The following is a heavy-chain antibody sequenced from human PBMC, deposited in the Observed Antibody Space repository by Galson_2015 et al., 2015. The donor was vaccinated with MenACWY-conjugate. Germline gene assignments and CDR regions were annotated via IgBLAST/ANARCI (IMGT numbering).Heavy chain of an antibody. Sequence: SLRLSCAASGFTLSSYWMYWVRQAPGKGLVWVSRINTDGSSTNYADSVKGRFTSSRDNAKNTLFLQMNSLRAEDTAVYYCAREIREYSGYEPFQHWGQGTLVTVSS. CDR1: GFTLSSYW. V-gene: IGHV3-74*01. CDR3: AREIREYSGYEPFQH. CDR2: INTDGSST. J-gene: IGHJ1*01. D-gene: IGHD5-12*01.